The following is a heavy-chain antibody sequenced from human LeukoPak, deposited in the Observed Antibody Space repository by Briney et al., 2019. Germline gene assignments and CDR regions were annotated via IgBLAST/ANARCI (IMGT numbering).Heavy chain of an antibody. CDR2: IYYSGST. J-gene: IGHJ4*02. D-gene: IGHD6-19*01. CDR3: ARERINSSGWYSQGEVTDY. CDR1: GGSISSGGYY. V-gene: IGHV4-31*03. Sequence: KPSETLSLTCTVSGGSISSGGYYWSWIRQHPGKGLEWIGYIYYSGSTYYNPSLKSRVTISVDTSKNQFSLKLSSVTAADTAVYYCARERINSSGWYSQGEVTDYWGQGTLVTVSS.